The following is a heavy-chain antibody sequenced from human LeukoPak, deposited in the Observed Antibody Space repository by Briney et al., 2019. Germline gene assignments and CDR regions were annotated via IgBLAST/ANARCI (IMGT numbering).Heavy chain of an antibody. D-gene: IGHD1-26*01. V-gene: IGHV3-7*03. CDR1: GFTFSIYW. CDR2: IKQDGSEK. CDR3: AKNLPSGSWGYYYGMDV. Sequence: GGSLRLSCAASGFTFSIYWMSWVRQAPGKGLEWVANIKQDGSEKYYVDSVKGRFTISRDNSKNSLYLQMNSLRAEDTALYYCAKNLPSGSWGYYYGMDVWGQGTTVTVSS. J-gene: IGHJ6*02.